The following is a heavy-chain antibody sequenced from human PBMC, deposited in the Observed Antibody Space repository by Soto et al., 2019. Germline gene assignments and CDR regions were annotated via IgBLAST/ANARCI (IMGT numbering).Heavy chain of an antibody. CDR2: IYYSGST. Sequence: PSDTLSLTCTVSGGSISSSYWSWTRQPPGKGLEGIGYIYYSGSTNYNPSLKSRVTISVDTSKNQFSLKLNSVTAADTAVYYCARVQYYDSSGSHAFDIWGQGTMVT. CDR3: ARVQYYDSSGSHAFDI. D-gene: IGHD3-22*01. V-gene: IGHV4-59*01. J-gene: IGHJ3*02. CDR1: GGSISSSY.